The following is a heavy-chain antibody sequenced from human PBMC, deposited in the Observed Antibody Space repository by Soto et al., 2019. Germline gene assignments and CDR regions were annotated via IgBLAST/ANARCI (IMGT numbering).Heavy chain of an antibody. CDR1: GFTFSSYA. D-gene: IGHD2-15*01. CDR3: AGGPDPTRRRWTFYYYYGMDV. V-gene: IGHV3-30-3*01. J-gene: IGHJ6*02. CDR2: ISYDGSNK. Sequence: PGGSLRLSCAASGFTFSSYAMHWVRQAPGNGLEWVAVISYDGSNKYYADSVKGRFTISRDNSKNTLYLQMNSLRAEDTAVYYCAGGPDPTRRRWTFYYYYGMDVWGQGTTVTVSS.